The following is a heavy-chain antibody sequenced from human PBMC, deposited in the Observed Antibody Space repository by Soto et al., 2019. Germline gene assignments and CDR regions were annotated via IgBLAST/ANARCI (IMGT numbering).Heavy chain of an antibody. CDR2: VYSTGGT. D-gene: IGHD3-10*01. CDR3: VRQGIGTQHGLVDV. CDR1: SGPSSTHN. V-gene: IGHV4-59*08. J-gene: IGHJ6*02. Sequence: QVPLQQSGPGLVKPSETLSLTCSVSSGPSSTHNWGWIRQPPGRGLEWIGYVYSTGGTSYNPSLKSRVTISADTSTNHISLTLSSVAAADTALYYCVRQGIGTQHGLVDVWGQGTTVTVSS.